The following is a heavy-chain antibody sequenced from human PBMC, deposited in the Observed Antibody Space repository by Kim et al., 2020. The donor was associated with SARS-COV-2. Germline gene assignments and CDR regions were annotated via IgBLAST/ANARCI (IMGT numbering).Heavy chain of an antibody. V-gene: IGHV3-30*18. CDR1: GFTFSSYG. J-gene: IGHJ4*02. CDR2: ISYDGSNK. Sequence: GGSLRLSCAASGFTFSSYGMHWVRQAPGKGLEWVAVISYDGSNKYYADSVKGRFTISRDNSKNTLYLQMNSLRAEDTAVYYCAKGPAEYYFDYWGQGTLV. D-gene: IGHD6-19*01. CDR3: AKGPAEYYFDY.